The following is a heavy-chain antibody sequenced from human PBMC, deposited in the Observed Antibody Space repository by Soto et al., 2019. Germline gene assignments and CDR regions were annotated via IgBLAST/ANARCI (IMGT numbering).Heavy chain of an antibody. CDR1: GFTVSSNY. D-gene: IGHD3-9*01. J-gene: IGHJ6*02. V-gene: IGHV3-53*04. Sequence: EVQLVESGGGLVQPGGSLRLSCAASGFTVSSNYMSWVRQAPGKGLEWVSVIYSGGSTYYADSVKGRFTISRHNSKNTLYLQMNSLRAEDTAVYYCARNPQPLRYFDWSMDVWGQGTTVTVSS. CDR2: IYSGGST. CDR3: ARNPQPLRYFDWSMDV.